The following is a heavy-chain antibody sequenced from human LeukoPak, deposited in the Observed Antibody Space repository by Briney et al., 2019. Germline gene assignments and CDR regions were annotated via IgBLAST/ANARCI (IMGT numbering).Heavy chain of an antibody. CDR1: GYTFTSYA. CDR2: IIPILGIA. J-gene: IGHJ4*02. CDR3: ASIAAAGTWDYFDY. Sequence: SVKVSCKASGYTFTSYAISWVRQAPGQGLEWMGRIIPILGIANYAQKFQGRVTITADKSTSTAYMELRSLRSEDTAVYYCASIAAAGTWDYFDYWGQGTLVTVSS. V-gene: IGHV1-69*04. D-gene: IGHD6-13*01.